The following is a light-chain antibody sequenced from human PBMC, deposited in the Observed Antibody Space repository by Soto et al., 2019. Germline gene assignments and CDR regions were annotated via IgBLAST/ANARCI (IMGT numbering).Light chain of an antibody. V-gene: IGKV3-20*01. Sequence: IVLTQSPGTLSLSPGERATLSCRASQSVSSSYLAWYQQKPGQAPRLLIYGASSRAAGIPDRFSGSGSGTDFTLTISRLEPEDFAVYYCQQYGSSPGTFGQRTKVEIK. CDR1: QSVSSSY. CDR2: GAS. J-gene: IGKJ1*01. CDR3: QQYGSSPGT.